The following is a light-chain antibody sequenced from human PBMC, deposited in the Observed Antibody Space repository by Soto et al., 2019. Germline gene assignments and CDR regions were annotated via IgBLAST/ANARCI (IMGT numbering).Light chain of an antibody. CDR3: QHYGSSRT. CDR1: KSVSSS. Sequence: XIVLTQSPGTLSLSPGERSTLSCRASKSVSSSLAWYQQKPGQANIILIYGASSRATGIPDRFSGSGSWTDLTLTISRLEPEDFAVYFCQHYGSSRTFGQVTKVAIK. V-gene: IGKV3-20*01. J-gene: IGKJ1*01. CDR2: GAS.